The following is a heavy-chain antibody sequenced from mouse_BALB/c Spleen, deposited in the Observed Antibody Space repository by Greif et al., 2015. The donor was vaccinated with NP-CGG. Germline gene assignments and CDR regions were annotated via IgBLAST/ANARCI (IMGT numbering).Heavy chain of an antibody. D-gene: IGHD1-1*01. V-gene: IGHV1-54*01. J-gene: IGHJ4*01. CDR1: GYAFTNYL. Sequence: QVQLQQSGAELVRPGTSVKVSCKASGYAFTNYLIEWVKQRPGQGLEWIGVINPGSGGTNYNEQFKGEATLTADKYSSTAYSQLSSLTADDSAVYFCARDCYVMIVYYAMDYWGQVTSVTVSS. CDR3: ARDCYVMIVYYAMDY. CDR2: INPGSGGT.